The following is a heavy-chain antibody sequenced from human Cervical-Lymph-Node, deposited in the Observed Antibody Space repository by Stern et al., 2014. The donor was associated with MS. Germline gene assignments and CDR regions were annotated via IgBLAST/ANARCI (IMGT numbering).Heavy chain of an antibody. D-gene: IGHD3-10*01. V-gene: IGHV3-9*01. Sequence: QLVESGGGMVQPGGSLRLSCVASGFNFGDHAMHWVRQAPGKGLEWVSGISWTGAYIGYADSVKGRSTISRDNAKNSLYLQMSSLRPEDTALYYCVKGDYHGAGAYCDYWGQGTLVTIS. CDR2: ISWTGAYI. J-gene: IGHJ4*02. CDR3: VKGDYHGAGAYCDY. CDR1: GFNFGDHA.